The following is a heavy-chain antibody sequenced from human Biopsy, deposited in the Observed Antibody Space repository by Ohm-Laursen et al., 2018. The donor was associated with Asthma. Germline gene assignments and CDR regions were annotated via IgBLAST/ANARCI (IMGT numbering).Heavy chain of an antibody. V-gene: IGHV3-30*18. J-gene: IGHJ6*02. CDR3: AKDVVWFRELGGMDV. Sequence: SLRLSCSASGFTFRTYGMHWVRQAPGKGLEWVAVISYDGSNRYSADSVRGRFTISRDNSKNTLYLQMSSLRAGDTAVYYCAKDVVWFRELGGMDVWGQGTTVTVSS. CDR1: GFTFRTYG. CDR2: ISYDGSNR. D-gene: IGHD3-10*01.